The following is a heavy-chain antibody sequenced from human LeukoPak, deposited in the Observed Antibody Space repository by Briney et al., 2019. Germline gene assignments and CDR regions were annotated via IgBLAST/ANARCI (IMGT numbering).Heavy chain of an antibody. D-gene: IGHD6-13*01. CDR1: GGSFSGYY. CDR3: ARDRGGYSTDFDF. J-gene: IGHJ4*02. CDR2: LNRDGTRT. V-gene: IGHV3-23*01. Sequence: PSETLSLTCAVYGGSFSGYYWSWIRQPPGKGLEWVSTLNRDGTRTYYSLSSSGRFIVSRDNSMNTLYLQMNGPRADDTAVYYCARDRGGYSTDFDFWGQGTLVTVTS.